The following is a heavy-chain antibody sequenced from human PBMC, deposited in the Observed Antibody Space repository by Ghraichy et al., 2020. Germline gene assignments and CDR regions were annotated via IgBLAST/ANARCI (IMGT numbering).Heavy chain of an antibody. CDR3: TTDLDYGDYWFAP. J-gene: IGHJ5*02. Sequence: GGSLRLSCAAYGFTFSYAWMSWVRQAPGKGLEWVGRIKNNIEGGTTDYAAPVKGRFSISRDDSKDTVYLQMNSLKTEDTAVYYCTTDLDYGDYWFAPWGQGTAVIVSS. CDR2: IKNNIEGGTT. CDR1: GFTFSYAW. D-gene: IGHD4-17*01. V-gene: IGHV3-15*01.